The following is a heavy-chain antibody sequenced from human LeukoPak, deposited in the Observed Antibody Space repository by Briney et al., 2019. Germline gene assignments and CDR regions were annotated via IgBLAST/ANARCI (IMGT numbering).Heavy chain of an antibody. CDR2: IYWDDDK. Sequence: SGPTLVKPTQTLTLTCTFSGFSLSTSGVGVGWIRQPPGKALEWLALIYWDDDKRYSPSLESRLTITKDTSKNQVVLTMTNMDPVDTATYYCAHTNTAMVSVDYWGQGTLVTVSS. J-gene: IGHJ4*02. V-gene: IGHV2-5*02. CDR3: AHTNTAMVSVDY. CDR1: GFSLSTSGVG. D-gene: IGHD5-18*01.